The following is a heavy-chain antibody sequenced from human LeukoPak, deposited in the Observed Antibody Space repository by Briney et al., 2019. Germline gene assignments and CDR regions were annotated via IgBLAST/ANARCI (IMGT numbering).Heavy chain of an antibody. CDR3: VRDGDDFNFDY. D-gene: IGHD5-24*01. V-gene: IGHV3-74*01. J-gene: IGHJ4*02. Sequence: PGWSLRLSCAASGFTFSSHWMHWVRQAPGKGLVWVSRVKGDGTFTNYADSVYGRFTISRDNAKNTLYLHMHSLRAEDTAVYYCVRDGDDFNFDYWGQGNLVTVSS. CDR1: GFTFSSHW. CDR2: VKGDGTFT.